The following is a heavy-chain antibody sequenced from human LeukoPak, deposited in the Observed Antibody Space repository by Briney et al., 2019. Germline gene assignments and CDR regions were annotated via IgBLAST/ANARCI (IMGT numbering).Heavy chain of an antibody. V-gene: IGHV4-59*01. CDR1: GGSSSRYY. J-gene: IGHJ3*02. D-gene: IGHD6-13*01. CDR3: ARWQLVPDAFDI. CDR2: IYYGGST. Sequence: SEKLYITCNVCGGSSSRYYWSWIRQPPGEGQEWIGYIYYGGSTNYSPALKSRVTISVDTSKNQFSLKLSSVTAADTAVYYCARWQLVPDAFDIWGQGTMVTGSS.